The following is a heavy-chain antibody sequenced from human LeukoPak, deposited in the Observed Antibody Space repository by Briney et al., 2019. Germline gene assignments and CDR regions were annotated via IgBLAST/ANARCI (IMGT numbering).Heavy chain of an antibody. CDR3: ARVFSYGDHNDY. D-gene: IGHD4-17*01. J-gene: IGHJ4*02. V-gene: IGHV4-4*07. CDR2: IYSSGST. Sequence: SETLSLTCTVSGGSISSYYWSWIRQPAGKGLEWIGCIYSSGSTNYNPSLKSRVTMSVDTSKNQFSLKVSSVTAADTAVYYCARVFSYGDHNDYWGQGTLVTVSS. CDR1: GGSISSYY.